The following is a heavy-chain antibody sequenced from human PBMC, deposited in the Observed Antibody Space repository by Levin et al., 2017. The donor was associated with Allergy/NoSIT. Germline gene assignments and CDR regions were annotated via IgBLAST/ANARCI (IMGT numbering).Heavy chain of an antibody. CDR1: GFTFSTYG. CDR3: AKDGGAPYYYYGMDV. CDR2: ISDDGSNK. V-gene: IGHV3-30*18. D-gene: IGHD3-16*01. J-gene: IGHJ6*02. Sequence: GESLKISCAASGFTFSTYGMHWVRQAPGKGLEWVALISDDGSNKYYADSVKGRFTISRDNSKNTLYLQMNSLRAEDTAVYYCAKDGGAPYYYYGMDVWGQGTTVTVSS.